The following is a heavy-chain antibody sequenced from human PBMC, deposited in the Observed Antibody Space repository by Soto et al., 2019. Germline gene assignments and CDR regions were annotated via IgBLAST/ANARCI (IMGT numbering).Heavy chain of an antibody. CDR2: TYYRSKWYN. D-gene: IGHD6-19*01. CDR1: GDSVSSNSAA. Sequence: SQTLSLTCVICGDSVSSNSAAWNWIRQSPSRGLEWLGRTYYRSKWYNDYAVSVKSRITINPDTSKNQFSLQLNSVTPEDTAVYYCARGGSGYSSGWYQDHDAFDIWGQGTMVTVSS. J-gene: IGHJ3*02. V-gene: IGHV6-1*01. CDR3: ARGGSGYSSGWYQDHDAFDI.